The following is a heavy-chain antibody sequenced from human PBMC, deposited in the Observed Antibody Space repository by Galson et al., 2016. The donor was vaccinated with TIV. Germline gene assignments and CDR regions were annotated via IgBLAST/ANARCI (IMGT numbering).Heavy chain of an antibody. CDR3: AKDLFSAVAVDGFFQQ. J-gene: IGHJ1*01. V-gene: IGHV3-23*01. Sequence: SLRLSCAASGFNFANYAMNWVRQAPGKGLEWVSGVSGSGGRTYYAGSVKGRFTISRDNSERTLYLQMNSLRVEDTAIYFCAKDLFSAVAVDGFFQQWGQGTLVSVSP. D-gene: IGHD6-19*01. CDR2: VSGSGGRT. CDR1: GFNFANYA.